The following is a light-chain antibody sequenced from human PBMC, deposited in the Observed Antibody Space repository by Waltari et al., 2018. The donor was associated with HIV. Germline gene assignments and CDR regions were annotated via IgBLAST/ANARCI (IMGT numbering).Light chain of an antibody. Sequence: DIVMTQSPDSLVVSLGERATINCTSSQNVLSSSNNMNYLAWYQQKPGQPPKLPINWASTRESGVPERFSGSGSGTDFTLTISSLQAEDVAVYYCQQYYDTPLTFGGGTKVEIK. CDR3: QQYYDTPLT. CDR1: QNVLSSSNNMNY. V-gene: IGKV4-1*01. CDR2: WAS. J-gene: IGKJ4*01.